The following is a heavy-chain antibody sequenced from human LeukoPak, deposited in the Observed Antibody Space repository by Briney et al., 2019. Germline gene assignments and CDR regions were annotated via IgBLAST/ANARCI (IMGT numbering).Heavy chain of an antibody. CDR1: GYTFTAYY. Sequence: GASGTVSCKASGYTFTAYYMHWVRQAPGQGLEWMGWINPNSGGTNYAQKFQGRVNTTRDTSISTAYVELSRLRSDDTAVYYSAGDYSSSTKGHYYYYYMDVWGKGTTVTVSS. CDR2: INPNSGGT. J-gene: IGHJ6*03. V-gene: IGHV1-2*02. CDR3: AGDYSSSTKGHYYYYYMDV. D-gene: IGHD6-6*01.